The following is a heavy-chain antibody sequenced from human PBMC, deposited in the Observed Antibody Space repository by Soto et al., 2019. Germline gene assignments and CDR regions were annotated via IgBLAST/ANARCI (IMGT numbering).Heavy chain of an antibody. J-gene: IGHJ6*02. CDR2: FDPSDSYT. CDR3: ARLKYYYDSSGYSHYYYYYGMDV. D-gene: IGHD3-22*01. V-gene: IGHV5-10-1*01. CDR1: GYSFTSYW. Sequence: PGESLKISCKGSGYSFTSYWISWVRQMPGKGLEWMGRFDPSDSYTNYSPSFQGHVTISADKSISTAYLQWSSLKASDTAMYYCARLKYYYDSSGYSHYYYYYGMDVWGQGTTVTVSS.